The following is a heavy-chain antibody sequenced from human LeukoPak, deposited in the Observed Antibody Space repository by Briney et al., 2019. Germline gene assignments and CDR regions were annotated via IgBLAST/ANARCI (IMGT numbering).Heavy chain of an antibody. J-gene: IGHJ6*04. Sequence: GGSLRLSCAASGFTFSSYGMHWVRQAPGKGLEWVAFIRYDGSNKYYADSVKGRFTISRDNSKNTLYLQMNSLRAEDTAVYYCAKDSMYYYGSGSPDYVDVWGKGTTVTVSS. CDR1: GFTFSSYG. CDR3: AKDSMYYYGSGSPDYVDV. D-gene: IGHD3-10*01. V-gene: IGHV3-30*02. CDR2: IRYDGSNK.